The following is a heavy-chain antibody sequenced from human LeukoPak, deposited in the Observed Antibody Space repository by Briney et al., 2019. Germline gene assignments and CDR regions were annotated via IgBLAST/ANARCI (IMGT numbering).Heavy chain of an antibody. J-gene: IGHJ4*02. CDR1: GGSISSGSYY. CDR2: IYTSGST. V-gene: IGHV4-61*02. Sequence: SETLSLTCTVSGGSISSGSYYWSWIRQPAGKGLEWIGRIYTSGSTYYNPSLKSRVTMSVDTSKNQFSLKLSSVTAADTAVYYCARDRYYYDSSGYYLLDYWGQGTLVTVSS. CDR3: ARDRYYYDSSGYYLLDY. D-gene: IGHD3-22*01.